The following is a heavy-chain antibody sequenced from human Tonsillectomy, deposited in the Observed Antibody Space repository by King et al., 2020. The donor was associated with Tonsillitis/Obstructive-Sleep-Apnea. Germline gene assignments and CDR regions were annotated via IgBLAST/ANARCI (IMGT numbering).Heavy chain of an antibody. V-gene: IGHV2-5*02. CDR1: GFTLSTSGVG. CDR2: IYWDDDK. J-gene: IGHJ4*02. CDR3: AHSRGYDLWGANACYFDY. Sequence: ITLKESGPTLVKPTQTLTLTCTFSGFTLSTSGVGVGWIRQPPGKALEWLARIYWDDDKRYSPSLKSRLTIAKGTSKKQVVITMTNRDPVDTATYYCAHSRGYDLWGANACYFDYWGQGTLVTVSS. D-gene: IGHD3-3*01.